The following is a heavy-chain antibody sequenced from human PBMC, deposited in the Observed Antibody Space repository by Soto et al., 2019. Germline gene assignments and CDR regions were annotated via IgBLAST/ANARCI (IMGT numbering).Heavy chain of an antibody. CDR2: ISFDGSDQ. CDR3: TRYRLTSYYFDF. CDR1: GFAFNSYA. J-gene: IGHJ4*02. Sequence: GSLRLSCAASGFAFNSYAMNWVRQAPGKGLEWVALISFDGSDQDYVDSVKGRFTVSRDNSKNSLFLHMDSLRAEDTAVYYCTRYRLTSYYFDFWGPGTMVTVSS. D-gene: IGHD2-21*02. V-gene: IGHV3-30*03.